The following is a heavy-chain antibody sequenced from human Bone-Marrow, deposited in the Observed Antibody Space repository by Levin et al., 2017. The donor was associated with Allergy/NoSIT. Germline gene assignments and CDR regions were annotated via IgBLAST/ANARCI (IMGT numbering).Heavy chain of an antibody. CDR1: GFTFDNYV. D-gene: IGHD3-9*01. CDR2: IVASGTDT. CDR3: AKDKYDTLGDGFDV. J-gene: IGHJ3*01. Sequence: GGSLRLSCEASGFTFDNYVMTWVRQAPVRGLEWVSTIVASGTDTYYADSVKGRFTVSRDNSKNILYLQMNSLRGDDTALYYCAKDKYDTLGDGFDVWGQGTMVAVSS. V-gene: IGHV3-23*01.